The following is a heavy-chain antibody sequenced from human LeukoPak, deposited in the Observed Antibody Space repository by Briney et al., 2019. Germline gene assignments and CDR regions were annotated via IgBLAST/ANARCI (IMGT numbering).Heavy chain of an antibody. D-gene: IGHD3-10*01. CDR2: IYYSGST. CDR3: ARAHYYGSGSEGWFDP. J-gene: IGHJ5*02. Sequence: PSETLSLTCTVSGGSISSYYWSWIRQPPGKGLEWIGYIYYSGSTNYNPSLKSRVTISVDTSKNQFSLKLSSVTAADTAVYYCARAHYYGSGSEGWFDPWGQGTLVTVSS. CDR1: GGSISSYY. V-gene: IGHV4-59*01.